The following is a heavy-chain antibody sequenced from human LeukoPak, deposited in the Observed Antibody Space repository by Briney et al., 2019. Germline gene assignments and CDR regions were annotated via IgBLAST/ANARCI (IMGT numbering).Heavy chain of an antibody. Sequence: GGSLRLSCAASGFTFSSYSMNWVRQAPGKGLEWVSSISSSSSYIYYADSVKGRFTISRDNAKNSLYLQMNSLRAEDTAVYYCARAGTMVRGVIPDYYYGMDVWGQGTTVTVSS. CDR1: GFTFSSYS. D-gene: IGHD3-10*01. J-gene: IGHJ6*02. CDR3: ARAGTMVRGVIPDYYYGMDV. V-gene: IGHV3-21*01. CDR2: ISSSSSYI.